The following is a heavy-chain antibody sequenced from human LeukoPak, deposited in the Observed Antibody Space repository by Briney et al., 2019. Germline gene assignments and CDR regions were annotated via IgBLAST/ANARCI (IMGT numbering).Heavy chain of an antibody. D-gene: IGHD6-13*01. V-gene: IGHV4-38-2*02. Sequence: PSETLSLTCTVSGYSISSGYYWGWIRQPPGKGLEWIGSIYHSGSTYYDPSLKSRVTISVDTSKNQFSLKLSSVTAADTAVYYCAGIAAAGTSVVDVPEAQYYFDYWGQGTLVTVSS. CDR3: AGIAAAGTSVVDVPEAQYYFDY. CDR2: IYHSGST. CDR1: GYSISSGYY. J-gene: IGHJ4*02.